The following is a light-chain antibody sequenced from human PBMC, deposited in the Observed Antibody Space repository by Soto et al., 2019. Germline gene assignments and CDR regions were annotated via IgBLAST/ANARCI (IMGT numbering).Light chain of an antibody. CDR2: YDD. CDR1: NSNIGNNA. J-gene: IGLJ3*02. Sequence: QSVLTQPPSVSAAPGQRVTISCSGSNSNIGNNAVNWYQQLPGKAPKLLIHYDDRVPSGVSDRFSGSKSGTSASLAISALQSEDEADYYCAAWDDSLNGPVXXXGTKLTVL. CDR3: AAWDDSLNGPV. V-gene: IGLV1-36*01.